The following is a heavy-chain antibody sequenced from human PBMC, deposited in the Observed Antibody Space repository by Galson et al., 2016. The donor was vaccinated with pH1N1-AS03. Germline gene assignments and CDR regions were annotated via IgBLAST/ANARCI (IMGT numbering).Heavy chain of an antibody. J-gene: IGHJ4*02. V-gene: IGHV1-69*06. CDR1: GGTLNNYA. Sequence: SVTVSCKASGGTLNNYAVNWVRQAPGQGLEWMGGISPIFGSANHAHKFQGRVTITAGIFTNTAYMELSGLSSEDTAVYYCARGLTYHFGSGSVFWGQGTLVTVSS. D-gene: IGHD3-10*01. CDR3: ARGLTYHFGSGSVF. CDR2: ISPIFGSA.